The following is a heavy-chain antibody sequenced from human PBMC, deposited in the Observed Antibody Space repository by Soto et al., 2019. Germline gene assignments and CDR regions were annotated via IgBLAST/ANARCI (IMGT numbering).Heavy chain of an antibody. J-gene: IGHJ6*02. CDR2: IYWNDDK. CDR3: AHSLYDFWSGYYGEYYYGMDV. D-gene: IGHD3-3*01. Sequence: SGPTLVNPTQTLTLTCTFSGFSLSTSGVGVGWIRQPPGKALEWLALIYWNDDKRYSPSLKSRLTITKDTSKNQVVLTMTNMDPVDTATYYCAHSLYDFWSGYYGEYYYGMDVWGQGT. CDR1: GFSLSTSGVG. V-gene: IGHV2-5*01.